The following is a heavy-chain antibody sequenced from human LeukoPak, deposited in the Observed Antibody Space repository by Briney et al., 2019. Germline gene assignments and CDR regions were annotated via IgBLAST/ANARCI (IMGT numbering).Heavy chain of an antibody. CDR3: ARSGYSSSWSFDY. CDR1: GGSISSYY. CDR2: IYYCGST. Sequence: SETLSLTCTVSGGSISSYYWSWVRHPQGKGMGWNGYIYYCGSTNYNPSLKSRVTISVDTSKNQFSLKLSSVTAADTTVYYCARSGYSSSWSFDYWGQGTLVTVSS. V-gene: IGHV4-59*01. D-gene: IGHD6-13*01. J-gene: IGHJ4*02.